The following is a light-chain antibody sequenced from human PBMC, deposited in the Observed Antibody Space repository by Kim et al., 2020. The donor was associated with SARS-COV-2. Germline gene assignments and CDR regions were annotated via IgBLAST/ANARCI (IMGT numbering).Light chain of an antibody. V-gene: IGLV2-11*02. J-gene: IGLJ1*01. CDR1: SAEVGGYDY. CDR2: DVS. CDR3: CSYAGSYTYV. Sequence: GQSGTISCTGTSAEVGGYDYVSWYQQHPGQAPTLIIRDVSRRPSGVPDRFSGSKSGNADSLTISGLQVEDEADYFCCSYAGSYTYVFGIGTKVTVL.